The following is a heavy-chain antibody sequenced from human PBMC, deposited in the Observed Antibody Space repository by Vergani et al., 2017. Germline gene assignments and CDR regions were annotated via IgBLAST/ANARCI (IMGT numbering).Heavy chain of an antibody. D-gene: IGHD2-2*01. Sequence: QITLKESGPTLVKPTQTLTLTCTFSGFSLSTSGVGVGWIRQPPGKALEWLALIYWDDDKRYSPSLKSRLTITKDTSKNQVVLTMINMDPVDTATYYCALLNPPALFDYWGQGTLVTVSS. CDR2: IYWDDDK. CDR1: GFSLSTSGVG. CDR3: ALLNPPALFDY. J-gene: IGHJ4*02. V-gene: IGHV2-5*02.